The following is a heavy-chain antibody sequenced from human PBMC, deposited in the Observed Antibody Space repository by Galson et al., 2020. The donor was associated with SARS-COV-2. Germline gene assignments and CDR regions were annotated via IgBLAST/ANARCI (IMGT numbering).Heavy chain of an antibody. CDR3: ARGAGAWFGELLDY. D-gene: IGHD3-10*01. J-gene: IGHJ4*02. Sequence: ASVKVSCKASGYTFNNYALNWVRQAPGQGLEWMAWINTNTGNPTYAQDFTGWFVFSLDTSVSTAYLQINSLKAEDTAVYYCARGAGAWFGELLDYWGQGTLVTVSS. V-gene: IGHV7-4-1*02. CDR2: INTNTGNP. CDR1: GYTFNNYA.